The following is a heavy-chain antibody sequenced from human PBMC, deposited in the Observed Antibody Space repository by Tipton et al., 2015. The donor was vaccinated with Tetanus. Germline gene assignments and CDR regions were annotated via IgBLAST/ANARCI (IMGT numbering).Heavy chain of an antibody. CDR2: IIPIFGTA. Sequence: QMQLVQSGAEVKKPGSSVKVSCKASGGTFSSYAISWVRQAPGQGLEWMGGIIPIFGTAAYAQKFQGRITITADESTGAADMGLSSLRSEDTAVYYCARSGGGSIQLWFYYYYYGMDVWGPGTTVTVSS. D-gene: IGHD5-18*01. CDR1: GGTFSSYA. J-gene: IGHJ6*02. V-gene: IGHV1-69*01. CDR3: ARSGGGSIQLWFYYYYYGMDV.